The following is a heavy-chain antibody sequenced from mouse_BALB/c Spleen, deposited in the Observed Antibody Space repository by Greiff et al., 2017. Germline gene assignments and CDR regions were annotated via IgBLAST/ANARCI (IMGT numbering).Heavy chain of an antibody. CDR1: GYTFTSYW. CDR2: INPSNGRT. V-gene: IGHV1S81*02. D-gene: IGHD1-2*01. CDR3: ARGGITTAIDY. J-gene: IGHJ3*01. Sequence: QVQLKQPGAELVKPGASVKLSCKASGYTFTSYWMHWVKQRPGQGLEWIGEINPSNGRTNYNEKFKSKATLTVDKSSSTAYMQLSSLTSEDSAVYYCARGGITTAIDYWGQGTLVTVSA.